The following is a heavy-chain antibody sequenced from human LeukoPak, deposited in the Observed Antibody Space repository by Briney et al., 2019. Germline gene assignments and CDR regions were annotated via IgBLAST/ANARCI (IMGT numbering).Heavy chain of an antibody. CDR1: GYTFTGYY. CDR2: INPNSGGT. D-gene: IGHD6-13*01. J-gene: IGHJ5*02. V-gene: IGHV1-2*02. CDR3: ARKGSTPRRWFDP. Sequence: VASVKVSCKASGYTFTGYYMHWARQAPGQGLEWMGWINPNSGGTNYAQKFQGRVTMTRDTSISTAYMELSRLRSDDTAVYYCARKGSTPRRWFDPWGQGTLVTVSS.